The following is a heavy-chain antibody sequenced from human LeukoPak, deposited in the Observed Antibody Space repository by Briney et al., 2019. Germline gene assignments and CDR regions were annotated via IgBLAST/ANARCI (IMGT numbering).Heavy chain of an antibody. CDR3: AKVGVRDILTGYLDY. J-gene: IGHJ4*02. V-gene: IGHV3-23*01. CDR2: ISGSGGST. D-gene: IGHD3-9*01. Sequence: GGSLRLSCAASGFTFSSYGMHWVRQAPGKGLEWVSAISGSGGSTYYADSVKGRFTISRDNSKNTLYLQMNSLRAEDTAVYYCAKVGVRDILTGYLDYWGQGTLVTVSS. CDR1: GFTFSSYG.